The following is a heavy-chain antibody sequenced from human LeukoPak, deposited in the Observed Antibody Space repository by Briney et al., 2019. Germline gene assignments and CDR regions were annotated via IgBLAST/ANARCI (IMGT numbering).Heavy chain of an antibody. CDR3: ARGGVVVANGSGSYYRPHYYFDY. D-gene: IGHD3-10*01. CDR2: INHSGST. J-gene: IGHJ4*02. V-gene: IGHV4-34*01. Sequence: KPSETLSLTCTVSGGSISSYYWRWIRQPPGKGLEWIGEINHSGSTNYNPSLKSRVTISVDTSKNQFSLKLSSVTAADTAVYYCARGGVVVANGSGSYYRPHYYFDYWGQGTLVTVSS. CDR1: GGSISSYY.